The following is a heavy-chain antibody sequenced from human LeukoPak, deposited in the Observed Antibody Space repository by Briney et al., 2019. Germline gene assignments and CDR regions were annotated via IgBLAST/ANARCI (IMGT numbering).Heavy chain of an antibody. Sequence: GGSLRLSCAASGFTVSSNYMSWVRQAPGKGLEWVSVIYSGGSTYYADSVKGRFTISRHNSKNTLYLRMNSLRAEDTAVYYCARADSSGYPDYWGQGTLVTVSS. CDR2: IYSGGST. D-gene: IGHD3-22*01. V-gene: IGHV3-53*04. CDR1: GFTVSSNY. J-gene: IGHJ4*02. CDR3: ARADSSGYPDY.